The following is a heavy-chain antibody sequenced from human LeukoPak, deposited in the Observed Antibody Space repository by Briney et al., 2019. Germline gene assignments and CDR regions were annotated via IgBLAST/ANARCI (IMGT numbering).Heavy chain of an antibody. D-gene: IGHD3-22*01. CDR2: IYYSGTT. CDR1: GGSISSSSYY. CDR3: ARQRDYYDSSGQSDFDN. V-gene: IGHV4-39*01. J-gene: IGHJ4*02. Sequence: SETLSLTCSVSGGSISSSSYYWGWIRQPPGKGLEWIGSIYYSGTTYYNTSLKSRVTISVDTSKNQFSLKLSSVTAADTAVYYCARQRDYYDSSGQSDFDNWGQGTLVTVSS.